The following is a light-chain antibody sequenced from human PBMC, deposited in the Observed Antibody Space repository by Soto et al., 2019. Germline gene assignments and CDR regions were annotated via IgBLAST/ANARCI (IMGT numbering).Light chain of an antibody. J-gene: IGKJ3*01. Sequence: DIHMTQAPSTLSASVGDRVTITCRASQSINAWLAWYQQKPGKAPKLLIYDVSTLASGVPSRFSGSASGTEFTLTISNLESEDIATYYCQQFDNLPFTFGPGTKVDF. V-gene: IGKV1-5*01. CDR2: DVS. CDR3: QQFDNLPFT. CDR1: QSINAW.